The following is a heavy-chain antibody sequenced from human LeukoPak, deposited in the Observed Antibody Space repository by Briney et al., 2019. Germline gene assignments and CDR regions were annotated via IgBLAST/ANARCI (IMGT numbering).Heavy chain of an antibody. J-gene: IGHJ6*03. CDR3: ARTYYYYYYMDV. Sequence: GGSLRLSCAASGFTVSSNYMNWVRQAPGKGLEWVSGIYSGGRTYYVDSAKGRFTISRDDSKNTLYLQMNSLRAEDTAVYYCARTYYYYYYMDVWGKGTTVTVSS. V-gene: IGHV3-53*01. CDR1: GFTVSSNY. CDR2: IYSGGRT.